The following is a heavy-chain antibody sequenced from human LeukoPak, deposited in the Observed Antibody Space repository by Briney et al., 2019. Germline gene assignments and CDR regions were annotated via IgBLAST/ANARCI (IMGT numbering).Heavy chain of an antibody. CDR1: GFTFSSYE. J-gene: IGHJ4*02. D-gene: IGHD1-26*01. CDR3: AREYLGRFDY. CDR2: ISSSGSTI. V-gene: IGHV3-48*03. Sequence: GGSLRLSCAASGFTFSSYEMNWVRQAPGKGLEWVSYISSSGSTIYYADPVKGRFTISRDNSKKTLYVEKKSLRAEDTAVYYCAREYLGRFDYWGQGTLVTVSS.